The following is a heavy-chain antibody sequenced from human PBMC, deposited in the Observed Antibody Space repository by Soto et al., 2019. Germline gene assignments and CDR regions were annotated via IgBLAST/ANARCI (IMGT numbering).Heavy chain of an antibody. Sequence: SETLSLTCTVSGGSIRSGPDSWGWIRQPPGEGLEWIATFHYGESTHYNPSLESRVTVSVDTSQNHFSLKVSSVTVADTAVYYCARLGGFCSSTNCYGYYAMDVWGQGTTVT. D-gene: IGHD2-2*01. CDR2: FHYGEST. CDR1: GGSIRSGPDS. V-gene: IGHV4-39*02. J-gene: IGHJ6*02. CDR3: ARLGGFCSSTNCYGYYAMDV.